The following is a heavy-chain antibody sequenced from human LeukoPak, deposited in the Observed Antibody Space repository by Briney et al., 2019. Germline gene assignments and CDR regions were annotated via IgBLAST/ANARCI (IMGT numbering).Heavy chain of an antibody. V-gene: IGHV1-18*01. Sequence: SVKVSCKSSGYTFTTYGITWVRQAPGQGLEWMGWISTYNGNTNYAQKLQGRVTMTTDTSTSTAYMELRSLRSDDTAMYYCARDRMDTGTYFDYWGQGTLVTVSS. D-gene: IGHD5-18*01. CDR1: GYTFTTYG. J-gene: IGHJ4*02. CDR2: ISTYNGNT. CDR3: ARDRMDTGTYFDY.